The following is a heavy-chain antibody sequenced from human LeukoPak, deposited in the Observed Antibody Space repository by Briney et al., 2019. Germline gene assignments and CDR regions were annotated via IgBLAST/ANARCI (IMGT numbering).Heavy chain of an antibody. V-gene: IGHV3-66*01. CDR3: ARAVGSSSRLDY. CDR2: IYSGGST. CDR1: GFTVSSNY. D-gene: IGHD6-6*01. J-gene: IGHJ4*02. Sequence: GGSLRLSCAASGFTVSSNYMSWVRQAPGKELEWVSVIYSGGSTYYADSVKGRFTISRDNSKNTLYLQMNSLRAEDTAVYYCARAVGSSSRLDYWGQGTLVTVSS.